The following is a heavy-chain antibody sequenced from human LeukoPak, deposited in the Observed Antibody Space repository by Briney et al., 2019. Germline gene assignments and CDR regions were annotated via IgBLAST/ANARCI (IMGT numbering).Heavy chain of an antibody. J-gene: IGHJ3*02. Sequence: PSETQSLTCTVSGGSISSYYWSWIRQPAGKGLEWIGRIYTSGSTNYNPSLKSRVTMSVDTSKNQFSLKLSSVTAADTAVYYCARDSVVTMTRKNPDAFDIWGQGTMVTVSS. D-gene: IGHD3-22*01. V-gene: IGHV4-4*07. CDR2: IYTSGST. CDR1: GGSISSYY. CDR3: ARDSVVTMTRKNPDAFDI.